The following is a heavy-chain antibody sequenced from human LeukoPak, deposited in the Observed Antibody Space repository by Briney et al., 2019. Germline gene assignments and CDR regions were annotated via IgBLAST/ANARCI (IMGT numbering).Heavy chain of an antibody. D-gene: IGHD2-8*01. CDR2: LYYSGST. J-gene: IGHJ5*02. V-gene: IGHV4-61*01. Sequence: SETLSLTCTVSGASVSSGSYYWSWIRQPPAKGLEWIGYLYYSGSTNYDPSLKNRVTISLDASKNQFSLRLTSVTAADTAVYYCARVLYDSFDPWGQGTLVTVSS. CDR1: GASVSSGSYY. CDR3: ARVLYDSFDP.